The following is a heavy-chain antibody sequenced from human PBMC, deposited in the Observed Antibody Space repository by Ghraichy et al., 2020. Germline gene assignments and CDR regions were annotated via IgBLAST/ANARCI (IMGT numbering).Heavy chain of an antibody. Sequence: GGSLRLSCAASGFTFDDYGMHWVRQAPGKGLEWVSGISWNSGSAAYGDSVKGRFTISRDNAKNSVYLELNSLRAEDTALYYCVKDTGISVSGNFDHWGQGTLVTVSS. V-gene: IGHV3-9*01. CDR3: VKDTGISVSGNFDH. D-gene: IGHD6-19*01. CDR2: ISWNSGSA. J-gene: IGHJ4*02. CDR1: GFTFDDYG.